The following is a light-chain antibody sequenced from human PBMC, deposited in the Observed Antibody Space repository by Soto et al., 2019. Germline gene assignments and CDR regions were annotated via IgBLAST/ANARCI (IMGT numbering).Light chain of an antibody. CDR1: QSVSSSY. CDR3: QQYGSSPPT. J-gene: IGKJ1*01. Sequence: EIVLTQSPGTLSLSPWERATLSCRASQSVSSSYLAWYQQKPGQAPRLLIYGASSRATGIPDRFSGSGSGTDFTLTISGLEPEDFAVYYCQQYGSSPPTFGQGTKVDIK. V-gene: IGKV3-20*01. CDR2: GAS.